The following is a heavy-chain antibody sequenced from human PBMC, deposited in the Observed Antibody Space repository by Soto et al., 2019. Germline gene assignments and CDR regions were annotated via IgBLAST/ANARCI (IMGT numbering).Heavy chain of an antibody. CDR3: ASEKDYHILPVYSSAHGLDY. J-gene: IGHJ4*02. CDR1: GYSFTGYF. D-gene: IGHD3-9*01. Sequence: DSVKVSCKDSGYSFTGYFVHWVRQAPGRGVEWVGWSNRNTGARKYAQKIQGRGPMSRDTTITTGDMELSRLRSDDTAVYYCASEKDYHILPVYSSAHGLDYWGQGTQVTVSS. V-gene: IGHV1-2*02. CDR2: SNRNTGAR.